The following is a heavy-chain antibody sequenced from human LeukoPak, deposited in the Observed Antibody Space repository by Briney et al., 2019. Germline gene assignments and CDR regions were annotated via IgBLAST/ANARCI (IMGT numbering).Heavy chain of an antibody. Sequence: GESLRISCKGSGSNFSRYWIGWVRQMAGKGLEWMGIIYPGDSETRCSPSFQGQVTISADKSINTAYLQWSSLKASDTAMYYCAKGSGSYYKVPFDYWGQGTLVTVSS. CDR2: IYPGDSET. CDR3: AKGSGSYYKVPFDY. V-gene: IGHV5-51*01. J-gene: IGHJ4*02. CDR1: GSNFSRYW. D-gene: IGHD3-10*01.